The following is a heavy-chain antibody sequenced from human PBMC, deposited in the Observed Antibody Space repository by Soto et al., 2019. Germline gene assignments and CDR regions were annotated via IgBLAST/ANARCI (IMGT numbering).Heavy chain of an antibody. J-gene: IGHJ4*02. CDR1: GFTIIDYY. CDR3: GRVGPPSDY. V-gene: IGHV3-11*01. CDR2: ISSSGSTI. Sequence: PGGSLRLSCAASGFTIIDYYMGWIRQAPGKGLEWVSHISSSGSTIYYADSVKGRFTISRDNAKNSLYMQMNSLRAEDTAVYYCGRVGPPSDYWGQGTLVTVSS.